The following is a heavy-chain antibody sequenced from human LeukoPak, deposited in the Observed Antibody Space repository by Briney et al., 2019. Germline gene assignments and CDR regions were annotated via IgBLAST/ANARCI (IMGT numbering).Heavy chain of an antibody. V-gene: IGHV4-59*01. Sequence: PSETLSLTCTVSAGSISSYYCSWIRQPPEKGLEWIGYIYYSGSTNYNPSLKSRVTISGDTSKNQFSLKLSSVTAADTAVYYCARGVVGVVIIGDYFALDYWGEGTLVTVSS. CDR2: IYYSGST. D-gene: IGHD3-3*01. CDR1: AGSISSYY. J-gene: IGHJ4*02. CDR3: ARGVVGVVIIGDYFALDY.